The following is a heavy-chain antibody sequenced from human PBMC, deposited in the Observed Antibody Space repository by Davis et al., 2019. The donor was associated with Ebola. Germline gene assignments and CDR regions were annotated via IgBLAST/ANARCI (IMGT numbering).Heavy chain of an antibody. D-gene: IGHD3-10*01. CDR3: ARETMARGIGIAWLEH. V-gene: IGHV3-7*03. Sequence: GESLKISCAASGFTFSSYWIRWARQAPGKGLEWVANIKQDGGEEYNVDSVKGRFTISRDNAKNSLYLQMNSLRADDTAVYYCARETMARGIGIAWLEHWGQGTLVTVAS. CDR2: IKQDGGEE. CDR1: GFTFSSYW. J-gene: IGHJ4*02.